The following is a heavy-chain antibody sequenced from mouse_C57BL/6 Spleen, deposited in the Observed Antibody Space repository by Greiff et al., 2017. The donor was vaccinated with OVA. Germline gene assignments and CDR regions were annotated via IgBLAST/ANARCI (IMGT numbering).Heavy chain of an antibody. Sequence: QVQLQQSGAELVRPGASVTLSCKASGYTFTDYEMHWVKQTPVHGLEWIGAIDPETGGTAYNQKFKGKAILTADKSSSTAYMELRRLTSEDSAVYYCTRKDYGGAMDYWGQGTSVTVSS. J-gene: IGHJ4*01. CDR3: TRKDYGGAMDY. V-gene: IGHV1-15*01. CDR1: GYTFTDYE. CDR2: IDPETGGT. D-gene: IGHD1-1*01.